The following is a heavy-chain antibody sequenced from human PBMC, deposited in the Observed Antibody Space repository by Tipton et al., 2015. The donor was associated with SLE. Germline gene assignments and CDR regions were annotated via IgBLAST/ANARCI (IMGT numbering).Heavy chain of an antibody. CDR2: ISSSSSYI. V-gene: IGHV3-11*06. Sequence: SLRLSCAASGFTFSDYYMSWIRQAPGKGLEWVSSISSSSSYIYYADSVKGRFTISRDNAKNSLYLQMNSLRAEDTAVYYCARSRGIFGVVGNWFDPWGQGTLVTVSS. CDR3: ARSRGIFGVVGNWFDP. J-gene: IGHJ5*02. CDR1: GFTFSDYY. D-gene: IGHD3-3*02.